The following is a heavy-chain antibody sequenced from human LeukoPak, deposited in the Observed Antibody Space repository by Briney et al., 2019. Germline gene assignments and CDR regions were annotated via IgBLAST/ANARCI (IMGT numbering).Heavy chain of an antibody. CDR1: GGSISSGDYY. Sequence: SETLSLTCTVSGGSISSGDYYWSWPRQPPGKGLEWIGYIYYSGSTYFNPSLKSRVTISVDTSKTQFSLKLSSVTAANTAVYYRGRGLGSLRITFGGVIFDYWGQGTLVTVSS. J-gene: IGHJ4*02. CDR2: IYYSGST. CDR3: GRGLGSLRITFGGVIFDY. D-gene: IGHD3-16*01. V-gene: IGHV4-30-4*01.